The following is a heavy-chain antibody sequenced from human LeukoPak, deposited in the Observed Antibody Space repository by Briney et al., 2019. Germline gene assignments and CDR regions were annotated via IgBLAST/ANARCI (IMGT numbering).Heavy chain of an antibody. V-gene: IGHV3-30*02. CDR1: GFTFSSYG. J-gene: IGHJ6*03. D-gene: IGHD3-3*01. CDR2: IRYDGSNK. CDR3: AKEKGITIFGVAPTYYYYMDV. Sequence: GGSLRLSCAASGFTFSSYGMHWVRQAPGKGLEWVAFIRYDGSNKYYADSVKGRFTISRDNSKNTLYLQMNSLRAEDTAVYYCAKEKGITIFGVAPTYYYYMDVWGKGTTVTVSS.